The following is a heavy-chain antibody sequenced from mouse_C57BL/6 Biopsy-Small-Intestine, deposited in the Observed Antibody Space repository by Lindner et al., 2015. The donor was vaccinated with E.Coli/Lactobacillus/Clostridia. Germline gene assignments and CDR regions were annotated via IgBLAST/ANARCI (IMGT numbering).Heavy chain of an antibody. V-gene: IGHV1-62-2*01. Sequence: VQLQESGTELVKPGASVKLSCKASGYTFTEYTIHWVKQRSGQGLEWIGWFYPGSGSIKYNEKFKDKATLTADKSSSTVYMELSRVTSEDSAVYFCARHEEGIYYGNFYFDYWGQGTTLTVSS. J-gene: IGHJ2*01. CDR2: FYPGSGSI. D-gene: IGHD2-1*01. CDR3: ARHEEGIYYGNFYFDY. CDR1: GYTFTEYT.